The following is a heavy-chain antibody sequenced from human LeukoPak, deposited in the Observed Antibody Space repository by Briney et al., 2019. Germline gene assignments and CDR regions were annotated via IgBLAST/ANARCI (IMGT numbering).Heavy chain of an antibody. CDR3: AREVEAKWFDP. D-gene: IGHD2-15*01. CDR1: GFNFSSYW. CDR2: INYDGTTT. Sequence: GGSLRLSCAASGFNFSSYWMHWVRQAPGKGLVWISRINYDGTTTSYADSVKGRFTISRDNSKNTLFLQMNSLRAEDTAVYYCAREVEAKWFDPWGQGTLVTVSS. J-gene: IGHJ5*02. V-gene: IGHV3-74*01.